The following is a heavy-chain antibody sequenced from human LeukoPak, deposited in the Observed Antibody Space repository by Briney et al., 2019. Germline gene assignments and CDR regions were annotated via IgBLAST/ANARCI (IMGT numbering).Heavy chain of an antibody. CDR2: INPSGGST. CDR3: ARISEYYDFWSGSESYYYGIDV. Sequence: GASVKVSCKASGYTFTSYGISWVRQAPGQGLEWMGIINPSGGSTSYAQKFQGRVTMTRDTSTSAVYMELSSLRGDDTAVYYCARISEYYDFWSGSESYYYGIDVWGQGTTVTVSS. CDR1: GYTFTSYG. V-gene: IGHV1-46*01. J-gene: IGHJ6*02. D-gene: IGHD3-3*01.